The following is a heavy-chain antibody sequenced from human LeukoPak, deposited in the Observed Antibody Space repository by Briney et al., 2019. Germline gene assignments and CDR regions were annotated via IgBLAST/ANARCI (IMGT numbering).Heavy chain of an antibody. D-gene: IGHD2-2*01. CDR1: GYTFTSYG. CDR2: ISAYNGNT. V-gene: IGHV1-18*01. CDR3: ARTLGDCSSTSCHVFDY. J-gene: IGHJ4*02. Sequence: ASVEVSCKASGYTFTSYGISWVRQAPGQGLEWMGWISAYNGNTNYAQKLQGRVTMTTDTSTSTAYMELRSLRSDDTAVYYCARTLGDCSSTSCHVFDYWGQGTLVTVSS.